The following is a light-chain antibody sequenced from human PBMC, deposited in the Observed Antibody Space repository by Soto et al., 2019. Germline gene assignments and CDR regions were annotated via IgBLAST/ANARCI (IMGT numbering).Light chain of an antibody. CDR2: AAS. J-gene: IGKJ1*01. Sequence: DIQMTQSPSSLSASIGDRVTITCRSSHTISSNLNWYQQKPGKAPQLLIYAASSVPSGVPPRFSGRGSGTEFTLTVRSLQSEDFATYYCLQTYSVPWTFGHGTKVEIK. V-gene: IGKV1-39*01. CDR3: LQTYSVPWT. CDR1: HTISSN.